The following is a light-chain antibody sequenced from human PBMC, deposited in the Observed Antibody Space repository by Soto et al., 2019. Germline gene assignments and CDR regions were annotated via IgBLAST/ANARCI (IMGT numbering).Light chain of an antibody. J-gene: IGKJ1*01. CDR2: GAS. CDR3: QQYKNWPLT. Sequence: EIVMTQSPATLSVSPGARATLSCRASQSVGSNLAWYQQKPGQPPRLLIYGASTTATGIPARFSGSGSVTEFTLAVSSLQSEDVAVDYGQQYKNWPLTFGQGTKVEIK. V-gene: IGKV3-15*01. CDR1: QSVGSN.